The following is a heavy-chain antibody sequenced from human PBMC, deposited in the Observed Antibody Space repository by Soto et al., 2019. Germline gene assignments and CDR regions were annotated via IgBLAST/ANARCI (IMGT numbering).Heavy chain of an antibody. D-gene: IGHD4-17*01. V-gene: IGHV1-8*01. CDR3: GSWDYGVYARFEY. CDR1: GYTFTSHD. CDR2: MNPNSGNT. Sequence: QVQLVQSGAEVKKSGASVKVSCKASGYTFTSHDINWVRQATEQGLEWMGWMNPNSGNTGYAQKFQGRVTMTRNTSLRTGYMELGRLRSEDTAVYSRGSWDYGVYARFEYWGQGTLVTVSS. J-gene: IGHJ4*02.